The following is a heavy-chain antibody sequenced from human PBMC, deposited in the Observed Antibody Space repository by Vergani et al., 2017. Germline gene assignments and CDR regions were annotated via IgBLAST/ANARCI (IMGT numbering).Heavy chain of an antibody. D-gene: IGHD2-15*01. Sequence: QVQLQESGPGLVKPSETLSLTCTVSGGSISSYYWSWIRQPAGKGLEWIGRIYTSGSTNYNPSLKSRVTMSVDTSKNQFSLKLSSVTAADTAVYYWARGVYCSGGSCYAGIYYYYYMDVWGKGTTVTVSS. CDR1: GGSISSYY. J-gene: IGHJ6*03. CDR3: ARGVYCSGGSCYAGIYYYYYMDV. CDR2: IYTSGST. V-gene: IGHV4-4*07.